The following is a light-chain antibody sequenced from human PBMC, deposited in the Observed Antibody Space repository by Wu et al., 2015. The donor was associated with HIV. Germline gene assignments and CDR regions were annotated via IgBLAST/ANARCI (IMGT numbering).Light chain of an antibody. J-gene: IGKJ4*01. CDR2: DTS. CDR3: QQRANWPLT. Sequence: EVVLTQSPGTLSLSPGERATLSCRASQTISSYLAWYQQKPGQAPRLLIYDTSNRATGIPARFSGGGSGTDFTLTISSLEPEDSAVYYCQQRANWPLTFGGGTRLEIK. CDR1: QTISSY. V-gene: IGKV3-11*01.